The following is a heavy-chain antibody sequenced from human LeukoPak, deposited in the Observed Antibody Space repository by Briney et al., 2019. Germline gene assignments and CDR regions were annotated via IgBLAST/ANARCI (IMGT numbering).Heavy chain of an antibody. CDR1: GFTFSSYA. V-gene: IGHV3-23*01. J-gene: IGHJ4*02. D-gene: IGHD3-16*01. Sequence: GGSLRLSCAASGFTFSSYAMSWARQAPGKGLEWASAISGSGGSTYYADSVKGRFTISRDNSKNTLYLQMNSLRAEDTAVYYCAKGGIVPGLYDYWGQGTLVTVSS. CDR2: ISGSGGST. CDR3: AKGGIVPGLYDY.